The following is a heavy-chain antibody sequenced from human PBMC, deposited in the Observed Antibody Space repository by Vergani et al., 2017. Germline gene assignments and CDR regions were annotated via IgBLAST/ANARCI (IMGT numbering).Heavy chain of an antibody. CDR2: INSDGSST. J-gene: IGHJ5*02. V-gene: IGHV3-74*02. Sequence: EVQLLESGGGLVQPGGSLRLSCAASGFTFSSYAMSWVRQAPGKGLVWVSRINSDGSSTSYADSVKGRFTISRDNAKNTLYLQMNSLGAEDTAVYYCAKGKSGYQLPKSHPFDPWRQGTLVTVSS. CDR1: GFTFSSYA. CDR3: AKGKSGYQLPKSHPFDP. D-gene: IGHD2-2*01.